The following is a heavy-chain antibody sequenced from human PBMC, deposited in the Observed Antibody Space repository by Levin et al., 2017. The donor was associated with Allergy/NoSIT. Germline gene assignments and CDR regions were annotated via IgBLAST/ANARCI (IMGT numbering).Heavy chain of an antibody. Sequence: SQTLSLTCAVYGGSFSGYYWSWIRQPPGKGLEWIGEINHSGSTNYNPSLKSRVTISVDTSKNQFSLKLSSVTAADTAVYYCARNYYGSGSYYNVWGQGTLVTVSS. V-gene: IGHV4-34*01. CDR1: GGSFSGYY. CDR2: INHSGST. CDR3: ARNYYGSGSYYNV. J-gene: IGHJ4*02. D-gene: IGHD3-10*01.